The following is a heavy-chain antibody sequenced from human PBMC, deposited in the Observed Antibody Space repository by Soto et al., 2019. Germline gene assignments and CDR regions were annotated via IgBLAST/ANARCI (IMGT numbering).Heavy chain of an antibody. V-gene: IGHV3-30*18. CDR1: GFTFSTYG. CDR3: AKESYYDSSDYNAFDI. CDR2: ISYDGSDK. J-gene: IGHJ3*02. Sequence: PGGSLRLSCAASGFTFSTYGMHWVRQAPGKGLEWVAVISYDGSDKYYADSVKGRFTISRDSSKNMLYLQMNSLRDEDTAIYYCAKESYYDSSDYNAFDIWGQGTMVTVSS. D-gene: IGHD3-22*01.